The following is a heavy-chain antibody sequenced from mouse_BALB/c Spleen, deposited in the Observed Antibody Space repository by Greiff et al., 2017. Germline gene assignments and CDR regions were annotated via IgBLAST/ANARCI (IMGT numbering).Heavy chain of an antibody. V-gene: IGHV1-7*01. D-gene: IGHD1-1*01. J-gene: IGHJ2*01. CDR3: ARWDTTGFFDY. Sequence: VQLQQSGAELAKPGASVKMSCKASGYTFTSYWMHWVKQRPGQGLEWIGYINPSTGYTEYNQKFKDKATLTADKSSSTAYMQLSSLTSEDSAVYYCARWDTTGFFDYWGQGTTLTGSS. CDR1: GYTFTSYW. CDR2: INPSTGYT.